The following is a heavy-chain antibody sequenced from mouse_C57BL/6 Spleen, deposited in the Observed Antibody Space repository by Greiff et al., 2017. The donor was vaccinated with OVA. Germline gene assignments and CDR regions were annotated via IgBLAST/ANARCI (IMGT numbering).Heavy chain of an antibody. CDR3: AKTLIYDGCVDY. Sequence: VNLVESGPGLVQPSQSLSITCTVFGFSLTSYGVHWVRQPPGKGLEWLGVIWSGGCTDYNAAFISRLSISKDNSKSQVFFKMNSLQADDTAIYYCAKTLIYDGCVDYWGQGTSVTVSS. J-gene: IGHJ4*01. CDR2: IWSGGCT. V-gene: IGHV2-4*01. D-gene: IGHD2-3*01. CDR1: GFSLTSYG.